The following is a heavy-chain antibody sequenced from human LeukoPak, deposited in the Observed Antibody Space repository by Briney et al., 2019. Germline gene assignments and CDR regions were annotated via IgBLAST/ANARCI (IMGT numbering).Heavy chain of an antibody. J-gene: IGHJ4*02. Sequence: GASVKVSCKASGYTFTSYGISWVRQAPGQGLEWMGWISAYNGNTNYAQKLQGRVTMTTDTSTSTAYMELRSLRSDDTAVYYCATGGREYYYDSSGYYRLDYWGQGTLVTVSS. CDR1: GYTFTSYG. V-gene: IGHV1-18*01. CDR2: ISAYNGNT. D-gene: IGHD3-22*01. CDR3: ATGGREYYYDSSGYYRLDY.